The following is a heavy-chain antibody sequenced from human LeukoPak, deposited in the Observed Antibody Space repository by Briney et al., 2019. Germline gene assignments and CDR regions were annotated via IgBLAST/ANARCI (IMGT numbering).Heavy chain of an antibody. CDR2: ISSTGAYI. CDR3: ATTYYYGSGSSYSPYFDS. V-gene: IGHV3-21*01. Sequence: GGSLRLSCAASGLTFSPYSMNWVRQPPGKGLEWVSSISSTGAYINYADSVKGRFTISRDNVKNSLYLQMNSLRAEDTAVYYCATTYYYGSGSSYSPYFDSWGQGTLVTVSS. J-gene: IGHJ4*02. CDR1: GLTFSPYS. D-gene: IGHD3-10*01.